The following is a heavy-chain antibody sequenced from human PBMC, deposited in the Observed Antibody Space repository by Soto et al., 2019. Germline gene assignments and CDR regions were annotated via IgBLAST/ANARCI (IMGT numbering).Heavy chain of an antibody. CDR2: IKQDGSEK. J-gene: IGHJ6*03. V-gene: IGHV3-7*03. CDR3: ARRKGTGEREGGDYYMDV. CDR1: GFTFSSYW. Sequence: GGSLRLSCAASGFTFSSYWMSWVRQAPGKGLEWVANIKQDGSEKYYVDSVKGRFTISRDNAKNSLYLQMNSLRAEDTAVYYCARRKGTGEREGGDYYMDVWGKGTTVTVSS. D-gene: IGHD7-27*01.